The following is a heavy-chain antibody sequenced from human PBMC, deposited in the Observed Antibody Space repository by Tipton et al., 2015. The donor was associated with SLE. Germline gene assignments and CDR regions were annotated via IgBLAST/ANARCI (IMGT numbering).Heavy chain of an antibody. CDR2: RFHDGNI. J-gene: IGHJ4*02. D-gene: IGHD2-8*02. V-gene: IGHV4-59*02. CDR1: GDSVKSRY. CDR3: AGDVDWWAFDD. Sequence: TLSLTCTVSGDSVKSRYWIWVRQPAGRGLEWLAYRFHDGNINYNPSLKTRLTMSVDTSRDQFSLTLNSVTAADTAVYYCAGDVDWWAFDDWGQGTLVTVSS.